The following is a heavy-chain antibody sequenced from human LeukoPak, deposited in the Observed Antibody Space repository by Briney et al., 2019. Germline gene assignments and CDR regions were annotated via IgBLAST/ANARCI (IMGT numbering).Heavy chain of an antibody. Sequence: GASVKVSCKAFGYTFTGYYMHWVRQAPGQGPEWMGCINPNSGGTNYAQKFQGRVTMTRDTSISTVHMELSRLRSDDTAVFYCARGLAAALGYFDYWGQGTLVTVSS. J-gene: IGHJ4*02. V-gene: IGHV1-2*02. CDR2: INPNSGGT. D-gene: IGHD2-15*01. CDR1: GYTFTGYY. CDR3: ARGLAAALGYFDY.